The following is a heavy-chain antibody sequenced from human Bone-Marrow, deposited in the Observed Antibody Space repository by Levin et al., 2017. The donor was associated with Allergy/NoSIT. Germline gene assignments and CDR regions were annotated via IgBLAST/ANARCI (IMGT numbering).Heavy chain of an antibody. CDR1: GFSFSAYS. CDR3: ARDLDGSGNDAFDL. V-gene: IGHV3-21*01. D-gene: IGHD3-10*01. J-gene: IGHJ3*01. CDR2: LDSTSTYI. Sequence: GGSLRLSCAASGFSFSAYSMSWVRQAPGKGLEWVASLDSTSTYIPFSNSLRGRFTISRDNAKNSLYLQMNSLRADDTAFYYCARDLDGSGNDAFDLWGQGTMVTVSS.